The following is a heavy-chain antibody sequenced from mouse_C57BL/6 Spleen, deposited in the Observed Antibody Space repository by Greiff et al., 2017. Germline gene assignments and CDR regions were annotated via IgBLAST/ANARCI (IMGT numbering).Heavy chain of an antibody. Sequence: VQLQQSGPGLVQPSQSLSITCTVSGFSLTSYGVHWVRQSPGKGLEWLGVIWRGGSTDYTAAFMSRLSITKDNSKSQVFLNMNSLHADDTAIYYCAKDGDYYAMDYWGQGTSVTVSS. CDR3: AKDGDYYAMDY. CDR1: GFSLTSYG. V-gene: IGHV2-5*01. CDR2: IWRGGST. D-gene: IGHD2-3*01. J-gene: IGHJ4*01.